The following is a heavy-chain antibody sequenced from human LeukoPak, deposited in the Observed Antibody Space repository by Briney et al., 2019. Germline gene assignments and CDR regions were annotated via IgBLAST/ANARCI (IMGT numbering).Heavy chain of an antibody. J-gene: IGHJ4*02. CDR1: GFTFSSYA. CDR2: ISGSGGST. Sequence: GGSLRLSCAASGFTFSSYAMSWVRQAPGKGLEGVSAISGSGGSTYYADSVKGRFTISRDNSKNTLYLQMNSLRAEDTAVYYCAKDPILESTYYDFWSGRPIDYWGQGTLVTVSS. D-gene: IGHD3-3*01. CDR3: AKDPILESTYYDFWSGRPIDY. V-gene: IGHV3-23*01.